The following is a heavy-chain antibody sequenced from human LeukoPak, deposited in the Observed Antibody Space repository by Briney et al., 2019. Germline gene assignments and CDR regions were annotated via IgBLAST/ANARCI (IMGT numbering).Heavy chain of an antibody. CDR3: GKDASPLYYYYGMDV. CDR1: GFTFSSYA. CDR2: ISGSGGST. V-gene: IGHV3-23*01. J-gene: IGHJ6*02. Sequence: GGPLRLSCAASGFTFSSYAMSWVRQAPGKGLEWVSAISGSGGSTYYADSVKGRFTISRDNSKNTLYLQMNSLRAEDTAVYYCGKDASPLYYYYGMDVWGQGTTVTVSS.